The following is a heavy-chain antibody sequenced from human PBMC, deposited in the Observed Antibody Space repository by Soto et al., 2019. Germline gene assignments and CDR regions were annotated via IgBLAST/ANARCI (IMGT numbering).Heavy chain of an antibody. CDR3: AAFLGAHWYFDL. CDR2: IYNSGST. D-gene: IGHD1-26*01. CDR1: GGSFSSGRYY. Sequence: SETLSLTCTVSGGSFSSGRYYWSWMRQPPGMGLEWIGYIYNSGSTFYSPSLKSRVTMSVDTSKNQFSLKLSSVTAADTAVYYCAAFLGAHWYFDLWGRGTLVTVSS. V-gene: IGHV4-30-4*01. J-gene: IGHJ2*01.